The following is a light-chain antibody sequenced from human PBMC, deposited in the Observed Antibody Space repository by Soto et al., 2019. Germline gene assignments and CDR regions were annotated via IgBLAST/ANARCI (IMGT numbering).Light chain of an antibody. CDR2: GAS. V-gene: IGKV3-20*01. J-gene: IGKJ3*01. Sequence: EIVLTQSPGTLSLSPGERATLSCRASQSVTINYLAWYQQKPGQAPRLLIYGASTRATGIPDKFSGSGSGTDITLTISRLEPEDFAVYYCQQYGSSPFTFGPGTKVDIK. CDR1: QSVTINY. CDR3: QQYGSSPFT.